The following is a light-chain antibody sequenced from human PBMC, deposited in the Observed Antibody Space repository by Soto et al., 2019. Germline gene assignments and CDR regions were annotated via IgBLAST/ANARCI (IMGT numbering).Light chain of an antibody. Sequence: QSVLTQPASVSGSPGQSITISCTGTSSDVGAYNYVSWYQQHPGKAPKLMIYEVSNRPSGVSNRISGSKSGKAASLTSSGLQADDEADYYCSSYTGSNNLVFGGGTKLTVL. J-gene: IGLJ2*01. CDR2: EVS. V-gene: IGLV2-14*01. CDR3: SSYTGSNNLV. CDR1: SSDVGAYNY.